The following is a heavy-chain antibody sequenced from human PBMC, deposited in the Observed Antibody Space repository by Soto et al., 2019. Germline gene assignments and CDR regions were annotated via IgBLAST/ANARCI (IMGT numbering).Heavy chain of an antibody. CDR2: VYYSGST. V-gene: IGHV4-59*01. CDR1: GDSISSYY. Sequence: QVQLQESGPGLVKPSETLSLTCTVSGDSISSYYWSWIRQPPGKGLQWIGYVYYSGSTDYNPSLESRVTISVGTSKNQFSLKLSSVTAADTAIYCCARDRYSSSSGIDYWGQGTLVTVSS. D-gene: IGHD6-6*01. J-gene: IGHJ4*02. CDR3: ARDRYSSSSGIDY.